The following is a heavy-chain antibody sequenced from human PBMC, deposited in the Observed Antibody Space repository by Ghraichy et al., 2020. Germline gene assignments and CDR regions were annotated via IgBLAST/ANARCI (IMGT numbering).Heavy chain of an antibody. D-gene: IGHD2-15*01. CDR3: ARGGMLVVPLYGMDV. Sequence: GESLNISCAASGFTFSSFGMHWVRQAPGKGLEYVSGIGSSGGNTNYANSVKGRFTISRDNSKNTLYLQMGSLRVEDMAVYYCARGGMLVVPLYGMDVWGQGPRSPSP. CDR2: IGSSGGNT. V-gene: IGHV3-64*01. J-gene: IGHJ6*02. CDR1: GFTFSSFG.